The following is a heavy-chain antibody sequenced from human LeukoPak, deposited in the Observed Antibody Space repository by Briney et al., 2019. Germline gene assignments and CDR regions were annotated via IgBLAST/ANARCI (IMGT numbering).Heavy chain of an antibody. D-gene: IGHD2-8*01. J-gene: IGHJ4*02. CDR2: IYVGGSA. V-gene: IGHV3-53*01. CDR1: GFTVSYDY. CDR3: TRLLPTSNHFFES. Sequence: GGSLRLSCAASGFTVSYDYMSWVRQAPGKGLEWVSVIYVGGSAYYADSVRGRFTISRDNSENTLYLQMNSLRAEDTAVYYCTRLLPTSNHFFESWGQGTLVTVSS.